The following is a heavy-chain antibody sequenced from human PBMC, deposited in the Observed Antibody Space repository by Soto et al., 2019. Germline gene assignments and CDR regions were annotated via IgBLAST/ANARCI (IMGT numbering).Heavy chain of an antibody. CDR1: GGSISSGGYY. CDR2: IYYSGST. CDR3: ARDDGSGSLY. Sequence: QVQLQESGPGLVKPSQTLSLTCTVSGGSISSGGYYWSWIRQHPGKVLEWLGYIYYSGSTYYNPSPKSRVNISVDTSKNQFSLKLSSVTAADTAVYYCARDDGSGSLYWGQGTLVTVSS. J-gene: IGHJ4*02. V-gene: IGHV4-31*03. D-gene: IGHD3-10*01.